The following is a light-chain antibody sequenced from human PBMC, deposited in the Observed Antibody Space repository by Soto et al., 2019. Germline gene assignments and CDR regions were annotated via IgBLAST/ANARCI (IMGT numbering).Light chain of an antibody. CDR2: SAS. J-gene: IGKJ2*01. Sequence: DIQMTQSPSSLSASVGDRVTFPCRASRTISSSLNWFQQKPGKAPKLLIYSASILKSGVPSRFSGSGSGTDFTLTISSLQPEDFATYYCQQSYLTPHTFGQGTKIEIK. CDR3: QQSYLTPHT. V-gene: IGKV1-39*01. CDR1: RTISSS.